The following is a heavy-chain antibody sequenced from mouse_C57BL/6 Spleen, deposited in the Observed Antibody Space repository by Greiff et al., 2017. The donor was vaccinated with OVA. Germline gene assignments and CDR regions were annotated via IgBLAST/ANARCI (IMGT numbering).Heavy chain of an antibody. CDR1: GYAFSSYW. CDR2: IYPGDGDT. CDR3: ARGGRFMYY. J-gene: IGHJ4*01. V-gene: IGHV1-80*01. Sequence: QVQLQQSGAELVKPGASVKISCKASGYAFSSYWMNWVKQRPGKGLEWIGQIYPGDGDTNYNGKLKGKSTLTADKSSRTAYMQRSSRTSEDSAVYFCARGGRFMYYWGQGTSVTVSS.